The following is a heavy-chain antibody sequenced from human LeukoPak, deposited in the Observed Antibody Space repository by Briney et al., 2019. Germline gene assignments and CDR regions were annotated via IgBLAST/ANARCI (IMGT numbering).Heavy chain of an antibody. CDR3: ARDGLGGYYYSFDY. Sequence: TSETLSLTCTVSGGSISSYYWSWIRQPPGKGLEWIGYIYYSGSTNYNPSLKSRVTISVDTSKNQFSLKLSSVTAADTAVYYCARDGLGGYYYSFDYWGQGTLVTVSS. V-gene: IGHV4-59*01. D-gene: IGHD3-22*01. CDR1: GGSISSYY. CDR2: IYYSGST. J-gene: IGHJ4*02.